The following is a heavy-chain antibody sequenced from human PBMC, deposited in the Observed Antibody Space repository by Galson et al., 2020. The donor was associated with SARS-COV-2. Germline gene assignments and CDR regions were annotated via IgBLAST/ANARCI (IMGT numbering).Heavy chain of an antibody. CDR1: GFSFNDYA. V-gene: IGHV3-30*04. D-gene: IGHD3-10*01. Sequence: GGSLRLSCAASGFSFNDYAMYWVRQAPGRGLEWVAVISYDGKNENYADSVQGRFTISRDNSKNTVSLQMNRLRPEDTAVYYCARELGDHITILQGVILHWGQGTLVTVSS. J-gene: IGHJ4*02. CDR3: ARELGDHITILQGVILH. CDR2: ISYDGKNE.